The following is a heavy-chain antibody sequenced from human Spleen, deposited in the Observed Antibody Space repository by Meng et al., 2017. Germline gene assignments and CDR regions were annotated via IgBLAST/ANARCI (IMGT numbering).Heavy chain of an antibody. CDR3: EREIPKRYCSSTSCSRSDAFAI. CDR2: INTNTGNP. CDR1: GYTFTSYA. D-gene: IGHD2-2*01. J-gene: IGHJ3*02. V-gene: IGHV7-4-1*02. Sequence: ASVKVSCKASGYTFTSYAMNWVRQAPGQGLEWMGWINTNTGNPTYAQGFTGRFVFSLDTSVSTAYLQISSLKAEDTAVYYCEREIPKRYCSSTSCSRSDAFAIWGQGKRV.